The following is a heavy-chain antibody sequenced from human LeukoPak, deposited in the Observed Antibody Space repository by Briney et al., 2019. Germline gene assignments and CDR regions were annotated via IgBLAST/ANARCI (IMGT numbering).Heavy chain of an antibody. Sequence: PGGSLRLSCAGSGFIFNSHWMTWVRQAPGMGLEWVGNIRQDGDEKFYADSVRGRFTISRDNAKNSLYLDLNSLRAEDTAIYYCARVRTEWYIDLWGRGTLVTVSP. V-gene: IGHV3-7*01. CDR2: IRQDGDEK. CDR1: GFIFNSHW. J-gene: IGHJ2*01. CDR3: ARVRTEWYIDL. D-gene: IGHD2-8*02.